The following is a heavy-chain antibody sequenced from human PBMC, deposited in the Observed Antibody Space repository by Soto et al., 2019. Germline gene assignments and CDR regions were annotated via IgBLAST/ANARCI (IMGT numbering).Heavy chain of an antibody. D-gene: IGHD5-12*01. J-gene: IGHJ4*02. CDR2: TIPILDVA. CDR1: GGTFSTST. CDR3: ARDSPIGSTYSGYDAIDS. Sequence: QVQLVQSGAEVKKPGSSVKVSCKASGGTFSTSTFTWVRQAPGQGLEWMGRTIPILDVADYAQDFQDRVTITPDKSTRTAYMELTSLTSKATAVYYCARDSPIGSTYSGYDAIDSWGQGTLGCVSS. V-gene: IGHV1-69*08.